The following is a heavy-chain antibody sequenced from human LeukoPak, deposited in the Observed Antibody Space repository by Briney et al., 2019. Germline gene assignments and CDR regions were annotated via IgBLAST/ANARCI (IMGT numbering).Heavy chain of an antibody. Sequence: GSSVKVSCKASGGTFSSYTISWVRQAPGQGLEWMGRIIPILGIANYAQKFQGRVTITADKSTSTAYMELSSLRSEDTAVYYCARDIYYDSSGYTWGQGTLVTVSS. CDR1: GGTFSSYT. V-gene: IGHV1-69*04. CDR3: ARDIYYDSSGYT. CDR2: IIPILGIA. J-gene: IGHJ5*02. D-gene: IGHD3-22*01.